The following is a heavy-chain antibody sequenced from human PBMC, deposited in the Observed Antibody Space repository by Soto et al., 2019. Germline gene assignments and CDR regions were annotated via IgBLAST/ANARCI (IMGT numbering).Heavy chain of an antibody. J-gene: IGHJ4*02. Sequence: SGVCVSWIRQPPGKALEWLALIDWDDDTYYGTSLKTRLTISKDTSQNQVVLTMTNMDPVDTATYYCARIGASGWSWGFDYWGQGALVTVSS. CDR1: SGVC. CDR2: IDWDDDT. V-gene: IGHV2-70*01. CDR3: ARIGASGWSWGFDY. D-gene: IGHD6-19*01.